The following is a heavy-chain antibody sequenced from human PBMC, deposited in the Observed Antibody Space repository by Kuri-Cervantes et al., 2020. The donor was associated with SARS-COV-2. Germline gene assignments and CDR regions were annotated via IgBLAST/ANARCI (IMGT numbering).Heavy chain of an antibody. CDR2: IYHSGST. CDR1: GYSISSGYY. J-gene: IGHJ3*02. Sequence: SQTLSLTCAVSGYSISSGYYWGWIRQPPGKGLEWIGSIYHSGSTYYNPSLKSRVTISVDTSKNQFSLKLSSVTAADTAVYYCARTEEAFDIWGQGTMVTVSS. V-gene: IGHV4-38-2*01. CDR3: ARTEEAFDI. D-gene: IGHD1-14*01.